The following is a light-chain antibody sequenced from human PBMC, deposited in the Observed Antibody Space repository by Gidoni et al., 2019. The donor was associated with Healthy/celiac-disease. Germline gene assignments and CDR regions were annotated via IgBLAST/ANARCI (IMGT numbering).Light chain of an antibody. J-gene: IGKJ1*01. CDR2: DAS. Sequence: DIQMTQSPSSLSASVGDRVTITCQASQDISNYLNWYQQKPGKAPKHLIYDASNLETGVPSRFSGSGSGTDFTFTISSLQPEDIATYYCQQYDNLPSAFXQXTKVEIK. CDR1: QDISNY. V-gene: IGKV1-33*01. CDR3: QQYDNLPSA.